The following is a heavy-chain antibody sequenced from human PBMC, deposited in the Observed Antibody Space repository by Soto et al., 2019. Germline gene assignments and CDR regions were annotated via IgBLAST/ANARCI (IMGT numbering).Heavy chain of an antibody. J-gene: IGHJ6*03. Sequence: SETQSLTWTVAGGTISSYYWSWIRQPPGKGLEWIGYIYYSGSTNFNPSLKSRVTISVDTSKNQFSLKLSSVTAADTAVYYCARDRRSSIATRGVLVSYYYMDVWGKGTTVTVSS. CDR1: GGTISSYY. CDR2: IYYSGST. CDR3: ARDRRSSIATRGVLVSYYYMDV. V-gene: IGHV4-59*01. D-gene: IGHD6-6*01.